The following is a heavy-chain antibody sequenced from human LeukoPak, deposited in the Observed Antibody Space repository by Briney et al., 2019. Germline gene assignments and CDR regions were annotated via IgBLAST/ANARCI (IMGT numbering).Heavy chain of an antibody. J-gene: IGHJ4*02. V-gene: IGHV4-61*02. CDR3: ARTYSSSWYDY. CDR2: IYTSGST. CDR1: GGSISSGSYY. Sequence: SETLSLTCTVSGGSISSGSYYWSWIRQPAGKGLEWIGRIYTSGSTNYNPSLKSRVTISVDTSKNQFSLKLSSVTAADTAVYYCARTYSSSWYDYWGQGTLVTVSS. D-gene: IGHD6-13*01.